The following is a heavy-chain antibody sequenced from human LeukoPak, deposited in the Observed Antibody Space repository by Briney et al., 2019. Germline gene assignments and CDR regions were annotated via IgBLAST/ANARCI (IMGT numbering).Heavy chain of an antibody. CDR1: GFTFSVYE. Sequence: GGSLRLSCTASGFTFSVYEMNWVRQAPGKGLEWVSYISSSSSTTYYADSVKGRFTVSRDNAKNSLYLQVNSLRAEDTAVYYCARDSQRDSDDCFDMWGQGTLVTVSS. CDR2: ISSSSSTT. CDR3: ARDSQRDSDDCFDM. V-gene: IGHV3-48*03. J-gene: IGHJ3*02. D-gene: IGHD5-18*01.